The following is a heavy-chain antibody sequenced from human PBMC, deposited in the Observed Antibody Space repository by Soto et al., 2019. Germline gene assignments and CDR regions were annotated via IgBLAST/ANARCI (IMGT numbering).Heavy chain of an antibody. V-gene: IGHV3-33*01. D-gene: IGHD2-2*01. CDR1: GFTFSSYG. CDR3: ARDKDIVVVPAAPVYYYYYYGMDV. Sequence: QVQLVESGGGVVQPGRSLRLSCAASGFTFSSYGMHWVRQAPGKGLEWVAVIWYDGSNKYYADSVKGRFTISRDNSKNTLYLQMNSLRAEDTAVYYCARDKDIVVVPAAPVYYYYYYGMDVWGQGNTVTVSS. CDR2: IWYDGSNK. J-gene: IGHJ6*02.